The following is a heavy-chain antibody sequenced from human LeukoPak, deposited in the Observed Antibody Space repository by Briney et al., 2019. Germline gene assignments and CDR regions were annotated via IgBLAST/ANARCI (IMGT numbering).Heavy chain of an antibody. V-gene: IGHV5-51*01. CDR1: GYSFTSYW. Sequence: PGESLKISCKGSGYSFTSYWIGWVRQVPGKGLEWMGIIYPGDSDTMYSPSFRGQVTISADRSISTAYLQWSSLKASDTAMYYCATAQDSMAARHFDYWGQGTLFTVSS. CDR2: IYPGDSDT. J-gene: IGHJ4*02. CDR3: ATAQDSMAARHFDY. D-gene: IGHD6-6*01.